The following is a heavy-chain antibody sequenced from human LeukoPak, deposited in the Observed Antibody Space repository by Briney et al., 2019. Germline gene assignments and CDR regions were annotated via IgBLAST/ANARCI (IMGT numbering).Heavy chain of an antibody. V-gene: IGHV3-21*01. CDR3: ASNDYRDEGIAS. Sequence: GGSLRLSCAASGFAFSRYSMNWVRQAPGKGLEWVSSISYSGPHMFYADSVRGRFTISRDNAENSLFLQMNSLRAEDTAVYFCASNDYRDEGIASWGQGTLVTVSS. CDR1: GFAFSRYS. CDR2: ISYSGPHM. D-gene: IGHD4-17*01. J-gene: IGHJ4*02.